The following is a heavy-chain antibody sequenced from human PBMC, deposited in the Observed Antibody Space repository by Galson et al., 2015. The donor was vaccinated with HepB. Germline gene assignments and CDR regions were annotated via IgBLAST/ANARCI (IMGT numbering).Heavy chain of an antibody. V-gene: IGHV1-69*04. J-gene: IGHJ5*02. CDR3: ASSARGIVVVPAAIVGGHLGGWFDP. CDR1: GGTFSSYA. D-gene: IGHD2-2*01. CDR2: IIPILGIA. Sequence: SVKVSCKASGGTFSSYAISWVRQAPGQGLEWMGRIIPILGIANYAQKFQGRVTITADKSTSTAYMELSSLRSEDTAVYYCASSARGIVVVPAAIVGGHLGGWFDPWGQGTLVTVSS.